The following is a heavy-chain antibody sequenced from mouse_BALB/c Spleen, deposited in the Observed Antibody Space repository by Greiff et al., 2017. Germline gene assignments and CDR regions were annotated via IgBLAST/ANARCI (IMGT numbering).Heavy chain of an antibody. J-gene: IGHJ1*01. CDR1: GFAFSSYD. CDR3: ASLIYGSRGYFDV. D-gene: IGHD1-1*01. Sequence: EVKVVESGGGLVKPGGSLKLSCAASGFAFSSYDMSWVRQTPEKRLEWVAYISSGGGSTYYPDTVKGRFTISRDNAKNTLYLQRSSLKSEDTAMYYCASLIYGSRGYFDVWGAGTTVTVSS. V-gene: IGHV5-12-1*01. CDR2: ISSGGGST.